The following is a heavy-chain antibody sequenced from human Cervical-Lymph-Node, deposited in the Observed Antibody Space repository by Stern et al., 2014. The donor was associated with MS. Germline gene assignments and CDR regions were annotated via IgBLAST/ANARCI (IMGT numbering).Heavy chain of an antibody. CDR3: ARASCSGGACYSKSYYYYGMDV. J-gene: IGHJ6*02. D-gene: IGHD2-15*01. V-gene: IGHV3-33*01. Sequence: VQLVQSGGGVVQPGRSLRLSCAASGFTFSSYGMYWVRQAPGKGLEWVAVIWYDGSNKYYADSVKGRFTISRDTSKNTLYLQMNSLRAEETAVYYCARASCSGGACYSKSYYYYGMDVWGQGTTVTVSS. CDR1: GFTFSSYG. CDR2: IWYDGSNK.